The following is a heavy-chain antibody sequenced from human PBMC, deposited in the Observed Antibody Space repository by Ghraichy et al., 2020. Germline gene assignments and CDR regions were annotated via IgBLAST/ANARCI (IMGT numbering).Heavy chain of an antibody. CDR2: INHSGST. CDR3: ARVRGSGSFYYYYYGMDV. Sequence: SETLSLTCAVYGGSFSGYYWSWIRQPPGKGLEWIGEINHSGSTNYNPSLKSRVTISVETSKNQFSLKLSSVTAADMAVYYCARVRGSGSFYYYYYGMDVWGQGTTVTVSS. D-gene: IGHD3-10*01. V-gene: IGHV4-34*01. J-gene: IGHJ6*02. CDR1: GGSFSGYY.